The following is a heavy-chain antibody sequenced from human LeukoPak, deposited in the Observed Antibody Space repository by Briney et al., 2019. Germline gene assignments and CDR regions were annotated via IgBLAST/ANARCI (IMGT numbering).Heavy chain of an antibody. Sequence: GGSLRLSCAASGFTFSRYWMSWVRQAPGKGLEWVANIKQDGSEKYYVDSVKGRFTISRDNAKNSVSLQMNSLGAEDTAVYYCASLYSSKFDYWGQGTLVTVSS. CDR1: GFTFSRYW. D-gene: IGHD6-13*01. J-gene: IGHJ4*02. V-gene: IGHV3-7*01. CDR3: ASLYSSKFDY. CDR2: IKQDGSEK.